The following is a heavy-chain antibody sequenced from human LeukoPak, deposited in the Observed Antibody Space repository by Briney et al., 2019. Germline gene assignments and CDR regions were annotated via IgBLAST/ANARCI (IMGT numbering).Heavy chain of an antibody. CDR1: GGSINSGDYF. J-gene: IGHJ6*02. D-gene: IGHD2-21*02. CDR3: ARVHHERLRLDV. Sequence: SPSETLSLTCTVSGGSINSGDYFWSWIRQHPGKGLEWIGYIYYSESTHYNPSLKTRITISVDTSKNEFSLKLSSVTAADTAVYYCARVHHERLRLDVWGQGTTVTVSS. CDR2: IYYSEST. V-gene: IGHV4-31*03.